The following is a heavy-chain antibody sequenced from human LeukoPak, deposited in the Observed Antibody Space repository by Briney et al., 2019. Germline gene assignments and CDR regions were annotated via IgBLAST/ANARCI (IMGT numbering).Heavy chain of an antibody. CDR3: ARDRRLGITGTTYYGMDV. J-gene: IGHJ6*02. Sequence: ASVKVSCKASGYTFTRYGISWVRQAPGQGLEWMGWISAYNGNTNYAQKLQGRVTMTTDTSTSTAYMELRSLRSDDTAVYYCARDRRLGITGTTYYGMDVWGQGTTVTVSS. CDR2: ISAYNGNT. CDR1: GYTFTRYG. V-gene: IGHV1-18*01. D-gene: IGHD1-7*01.